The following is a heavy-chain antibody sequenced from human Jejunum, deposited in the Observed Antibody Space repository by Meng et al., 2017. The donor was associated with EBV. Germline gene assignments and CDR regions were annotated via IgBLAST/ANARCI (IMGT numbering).Heavy chain of an antibody. V-gene: IGHV1-3*04. CDR1: GYMFISYA. CDR2: INIGNGNT. CDR3: ATGDDYGNSNFDY. J-gene: IGHJ4*02. D-gene: IGHD2/OR15-2a*01. Sequence: QVQVVQSGAEVKKPGASVKVSCKASGYMFISYARHWVRQAPGQRLEWMGWINIGNGNTKYSQKFHGRLTISRDTSANTAYLELSSLTSEDTAIYYCATGDDYGNSNFDYWGQGTLVTVSS.